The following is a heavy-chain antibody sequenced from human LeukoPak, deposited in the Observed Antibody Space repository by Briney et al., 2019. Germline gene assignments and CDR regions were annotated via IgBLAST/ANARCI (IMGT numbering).Heavy chain of an antibody. D-gene: IGHD2-2*02. CDR1: GYSISSGYY. J-gene: IGHJ5*02. V-gene: IGHV4-38-2*02. CDR3: ARIVVPAAILNWFDP. Sequence: PSETLSLTCTVSGYSISSGYYWGWIRQPPGKGLEWIGNIYHSGSTYYNPSLKSQVTISVDTSKNQFSLKLSSVTAADTAVYYCARIVVPAAILNWFDPWGQGTLVTVSS. CDR2: IYHSGST.